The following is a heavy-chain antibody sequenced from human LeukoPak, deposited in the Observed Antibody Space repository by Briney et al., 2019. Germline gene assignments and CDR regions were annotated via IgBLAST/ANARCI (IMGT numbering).Heavy chain of an antibody. V-gene: IGHV4-4*07. J-gene: IGHJ5*02. CDR2: IYGSAT. CDR3: ARAKCGGSDNSCRGLEILFDP. D-gene: IGHD2-15*01. CDR1: GDSMSIYY. Sequence: PSETLSLTCTVSGDSMSIYYWSWIRQSAGTGLEWIGRIYGSATNYNPSLRGRVTMSIDTSKNQLSLNLRSVTAADTAVYYCARAKCGGSDNSCRGLEILFDPWGQGTLVTVSS.